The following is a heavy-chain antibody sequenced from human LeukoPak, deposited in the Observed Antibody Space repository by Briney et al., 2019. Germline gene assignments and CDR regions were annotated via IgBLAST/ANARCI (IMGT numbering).Heavy chain of an antibody. V-gene: IGHV4-59*08. Sequence: PSETLSLTCTVSGGSISSYYWSWIRQPPGKGLEWIGYIYYSGSTNYNPSLKSRVTISVDTSKKQFSLKLSSVTAADTAVYYCARIDYSYYDMDVWGQGTTVTVSS. J-gene: IGHJ6*02. CDR1: GGSISSYY. CDR2: IYYSGST. CDR3: ARIDYSYYDMDV.